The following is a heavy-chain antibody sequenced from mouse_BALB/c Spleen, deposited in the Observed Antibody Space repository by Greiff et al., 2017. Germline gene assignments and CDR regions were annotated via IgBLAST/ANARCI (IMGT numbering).Heavy chain of an antibody. V-gene: IGHV5-12-2*01. D-gene: IGHD2-2*01. Sequence: EVMLVESGGGLVQPGGSLKLSCAASGFTFSSYTMSWVRQTPEKRLEWVAYISNGGGSTYYPDTVKGRFTISRDNAKNTLYLQMSSLKSEDTAMYYCARHGNYYGYDKGYYAMDYWGQGTSVTVSS. CDR3: ARHGNYYGYDKGYYAMDY. J-gene: IGHJ4*01. CDR2: ISNGGGST. CDR1: GFTFSSYT.